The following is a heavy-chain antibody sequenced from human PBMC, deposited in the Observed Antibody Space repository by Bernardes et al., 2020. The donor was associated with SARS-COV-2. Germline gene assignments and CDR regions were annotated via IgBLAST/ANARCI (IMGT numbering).Heavy chain of an antibody. CDR3: ARVVSCSGGSCLMRYFDL. CDR2: INSDGRST. D-gene: IGHD2-15*01. CDR1: GFTFSNYW. Sequence: GGSLRLSCAPSGFTFSNYWMYWVRQAPGKGLEWVSRINSDGRSTTYADSVKGRFTISRDNAKDTLYLQMNSLRAEDTAIYYCARVVSCSGGSCLMRYFDLWGRGNLVTVSS. J-gene: IGHJ2*01. V-gene: IGHV3-74*01.